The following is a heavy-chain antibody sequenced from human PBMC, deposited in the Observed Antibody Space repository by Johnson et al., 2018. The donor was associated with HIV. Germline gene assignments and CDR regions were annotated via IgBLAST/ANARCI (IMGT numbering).Heavy chain of an antibody. CDR3: AKESMGAFDI. Sequence: VQLVESGGGLVQPGGSLRLSCAASGFTFSSYAMSWVRQATGKGLEWVSAIGTAGDTYYTDSVKGRFTIYRDNSKNTLYLQMNSLRAEDTAVYYCAKESMGAFDIWGQGTMVTVSS. D-gene: IGHD2-8*01. CDR2: IGTAGDT. J-gene: IGHJ3*02. CDR1: GFTFSSYA. V-gene: IGHV3-23*04.